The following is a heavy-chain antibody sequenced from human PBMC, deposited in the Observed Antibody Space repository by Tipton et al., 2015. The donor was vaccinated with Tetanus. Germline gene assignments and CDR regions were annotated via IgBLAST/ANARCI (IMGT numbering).Heavy chain of an antibody. CDR3: ARVWGRGQLVTKPNWYFDL. V-gene: IGHV3-11*01. CDR2: ISSSGSTI. J-gene: IGHJ2*01. D-gene: IGHD6-6*01. CDR1: GFNFSDYY. Sequence: SLRLSCAASGFNFSDYYMSWIRQAPGKGLEWVSYISSSGSTIYYADSVKGRFTISRDNAKNSLSLQVNSLRAEDTAVYYCARVWGRGQLVTKPNWYFDLWGRGTLVTVSS.